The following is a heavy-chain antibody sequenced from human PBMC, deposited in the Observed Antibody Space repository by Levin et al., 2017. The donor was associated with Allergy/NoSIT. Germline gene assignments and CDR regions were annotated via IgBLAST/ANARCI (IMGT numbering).Heavy chain of an antibody. Sequence: HSQTLSLTCTVSGGSIGTGDYYWSWIRQAPGKGLEWMGYVYYNGGSFSKPSLKSRLSQSIDMSKNQFSLKLTSVTAADTAVYYCAREGYGSYFDSWGQGLLVTVSS. V-gene: IGHV4-30-4*08. D-gene: IGHD1-26*01. CDR2: VYYNGGS. CDR1: GGSIGTGDYY. CDR3: AREGYGSYFDS. J-gene: IGHJ4*02.